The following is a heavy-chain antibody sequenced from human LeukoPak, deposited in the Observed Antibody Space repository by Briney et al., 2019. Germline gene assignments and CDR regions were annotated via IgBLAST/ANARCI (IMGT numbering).Heavy chain of an antibody. D-gene: IGHD2-2*01. Sequence: ASVKVSCKASGYTLTSHDINWVRQVPGQGLEWMGWMNPNTGNTGYAQKFQGRVTMTRNTSISTAYMELSSLRSEDTAVYYCARVRIERGSLPAAIRWFDTWGQGSLVTVSS. V-gene: IGHV1-8*01. CDR2: MNPNTGNT. J-gene: IGHJ5*02. CDR3: ARVRIERGSLPAAIRWFDT. CDR1: GYTLTSHD.